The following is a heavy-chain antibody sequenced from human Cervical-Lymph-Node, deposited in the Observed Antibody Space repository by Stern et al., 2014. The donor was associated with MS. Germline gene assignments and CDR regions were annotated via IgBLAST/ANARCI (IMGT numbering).Heavy chain of an antibody. J-gene: IGHJ6*02. CDR2: INPSGGST. D-gene: IGHD6-19*01. V-gene: IGHV1-46*01. CDR1: GNTFTSYQ. Sequence: VQLVESGAEVKKPGASVKVSCKASGNTFTSYQMHWGRQIPGQGLEWMGIINPSGGSTSYAQKFQGRVTMTRDTSTRTVYMELSSLRSEDTAVYYCAREVAGHRLGMMDVWGQGTTVTVSS. CDR3: AREVAGHRLGMMDV.